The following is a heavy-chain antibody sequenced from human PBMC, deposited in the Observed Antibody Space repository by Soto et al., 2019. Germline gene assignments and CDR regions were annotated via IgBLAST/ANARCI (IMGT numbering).Heavy chain of an antibody. CDR3: AKSPNFYCSSPNCYKYYFDH. CDR2: ISYDGSEK. J-gene: IGHJ4*02. V-gene: IGHV3-30*18. CDR1: GFTFNTYG. D-gene: IGHD2-2*02. Sequence: GGSLRLSCAASGFTFNTYGMHWVRQAPGKGLEWVAVISYDGSEKYYVDSVKGRFTISKDNSKNTLYLQMNSLRPEDTAVYYCAKSPNFYCSSPNCYKYYFDHWGQGTRVTVSS.